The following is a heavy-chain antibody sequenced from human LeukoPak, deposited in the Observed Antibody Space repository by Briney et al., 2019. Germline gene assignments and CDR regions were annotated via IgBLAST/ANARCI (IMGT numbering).Heavy chain of an antibody. Sequence: SETLSLTCAVYGGSFSGYYWGWIRQPPGKGLEWIGEINHSGSTNYNPSLKSRATISVDTSKNQFSLKLSSVTAADTAVYYCARGRYCSSTSCYVAYCGGDCYLDYWGQGTLVTVSS. CDR2: INHSGST. V-gene: IGHV4-34*01. J-gene: IGHJ4*02. D-gene: IGHD2-2*01. CDR1: GGSFSGYY. CDR3: ARGRYCSSTSCYVAYCGGDCYLDY.